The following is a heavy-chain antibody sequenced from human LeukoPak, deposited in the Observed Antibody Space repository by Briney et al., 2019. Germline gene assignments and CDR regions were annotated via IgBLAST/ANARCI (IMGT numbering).Heavy chain of an antibody. V-gene: IGHV1-69*06. D-gene: IGHD3-3*01. CDR3: ARDLADYDYNWFDP. CDR1: GGTFSSYA. Sequence: APVKVSCKASGGTFSSYAISWVRQAPGQGLEWMGGIIPIFGTANYAQKFQGRVTITADKSTSTAYMELSSLRSEDTAVYYCARDLADYDYNWFDPWGQGTLVTVSS. J-gene: IGHJ5*02. CDR2: IIPIFGTA.